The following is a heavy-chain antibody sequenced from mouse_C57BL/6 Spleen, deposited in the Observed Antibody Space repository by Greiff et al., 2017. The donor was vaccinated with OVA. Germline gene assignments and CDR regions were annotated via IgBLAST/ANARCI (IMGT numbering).Heavy chain of an antibody. CDR3: ARHYSNYDYAMDY. CDR2: ISYDGSN. J-gene: IGHJ4*01. CDR1: GYSITSGYY. Sequence: EVKVEESGPGLVKPSQSLSLTCSVTGYSITSGYYWNWIRQFPGNKLEWMGYISYDGSNNYNPSLKNRISITRDTSKNQFFLKLNSVTTEDTATYYCARHYSNYDYAMDYWGQGTSVTVSS. V-gene: IGHV3-6*01. D-gene: IGHD2-5*01.